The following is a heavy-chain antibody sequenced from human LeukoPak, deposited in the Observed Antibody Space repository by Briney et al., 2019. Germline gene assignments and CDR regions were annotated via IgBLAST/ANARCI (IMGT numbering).Heavy chain of an antibody. CDR3: ARVPPYYDSSGTPFDY. V-gene: IGHV3-7*04. CDR1: GFIFSSHW. CDR2: INLDGNDK. D-gene: IGHD3-22*01. J-gene: IGHJ4*02. Sequence: TGGSLRLSRAASGFIFSSHWMSWVRQAPGKGLEWVANINLDGNDKNYVDSVKGRFTISRDNAKNSLYLQMNSLRAEDTAVYYCARVPPYYDSSGTPFDYWGQGTLVTVS.